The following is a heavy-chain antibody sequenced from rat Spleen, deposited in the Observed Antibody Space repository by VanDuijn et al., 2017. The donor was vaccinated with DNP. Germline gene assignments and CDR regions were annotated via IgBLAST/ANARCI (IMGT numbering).Heavy chain of an antibody. D-gene: IGHD1-11*01. V-gene: IGHV5-31*01. CDR3: TTFEGRDA. CDR1: GFTFNNHW. J-gene: IGHJ4*01. CDR2: ITSSGGNT. Sequence: EVQLVESGGDLVQPGRSLKLSCVASGFTFNNHWMTWIRQVPGKGLEWVASITSSGGNTFYPDSVKGRFTISRDDARNTLYLQMNSLRSGDTATYYCTTFEGRDAWGQGTSVTVSS.